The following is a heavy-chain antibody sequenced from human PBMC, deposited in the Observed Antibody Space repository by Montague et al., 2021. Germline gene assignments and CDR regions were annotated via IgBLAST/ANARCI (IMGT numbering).Heavy chain of an antibody. J-gene: IGHJ5*02. V-gene: IGHV6-1*01. CDR2: TYYRSKWYN. Sequence: CAISGDSVSSNEATWNWIRQSPSRGLEWLGRTYYRSKWYNEYAISVKSRITVNPDTSKNQFPLLLNSVTPEDTAVYYCARGWERRFDPWGQGTLVTVSS. D-gene: IGHD1-26*01. CDR1: GDSVSSNEAT. CDR3: ARGWERRFDP.